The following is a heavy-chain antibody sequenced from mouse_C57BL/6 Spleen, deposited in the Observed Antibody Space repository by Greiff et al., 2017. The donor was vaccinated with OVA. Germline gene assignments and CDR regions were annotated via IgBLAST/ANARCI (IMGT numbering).Heavy chain of an antibody. CDR3: TEAHYGSSYAFAY. J-gene: IGHJ3*01. D-gene: IGHD1-1*01. Sequence: EVMLVESGGGLVQPGGSMKLSCAASGFTFSDAWMDWVRQSPEKGLEWVAEIRNKANSHATYYAESVKGRFTISRDDSKSSVYLQFNNLRAEDTGMYDVTEAHYGSSYAFAYWGQGTLVTVSA. V-gene: IGHV6-6*01. CDR2: IRNKANSHAT. CDR1: GFTFSDAW.